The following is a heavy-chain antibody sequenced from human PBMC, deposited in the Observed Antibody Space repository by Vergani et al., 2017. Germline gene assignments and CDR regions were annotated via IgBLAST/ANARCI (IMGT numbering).Heavy chain of an antibody. CDR2: IIPILGIA. V-gene: IGHV1-69*04. CDR3: AREPSIAAAGTGYFQH. Sequence: QAQLVQSGAEVKKPGASVKVSCKASGGTFSSYAISWVRQAPGQGLEWMGRIIPILGIANYAQKFQGRVTITADKSTSTAYMELSSLRSEDTAGYYCAREPSIAAAGTGYFQHWGQGTLVTVSS. D-gene: IGHD6-13*01. CDR1: GGTFSSYA. J-gene: IGHJ1*01.